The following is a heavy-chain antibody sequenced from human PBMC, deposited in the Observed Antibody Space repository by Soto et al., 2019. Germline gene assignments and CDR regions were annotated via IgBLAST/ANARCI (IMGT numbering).Heavy chain of an antibody. Sequence: QVQLVQSGAEVKKPGSSVKVSCKASGGTFSSYAISWVRQAPGQGLEWMGGIIPVVGTGIYAQKFQGRVTITADKSTNTAYMELSSLRSEYTAVYFCARVGGTAGYTYGLDYGGQGTLVTVSS. CDR2: IIPVVGTG. D-gene: IGHD5-18*01. CDR3: ARVGGTAGYTYGLDY. V-gene: IGHV1-69*06. CDR1: GGTFSSYA. J-gene: IGHJ4*02.